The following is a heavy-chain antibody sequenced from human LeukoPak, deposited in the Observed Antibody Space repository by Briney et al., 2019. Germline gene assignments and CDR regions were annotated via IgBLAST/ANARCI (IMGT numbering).Heavy chain of an antibody. CDR2: IYSDGSI. D-gene: IGHD1-26*01. CDR3: ARDKSTTGDYFDY. CDR1: GLTVSSNY. J-gene: IGHJ4*02. V-gene: IGHV3-66*01. Sequence: GGSLRLSCAASGLTVSSNYMRWVRQAPGQGLEWVSVIYSDGSIYYADSVKGRFTISRDNSKNTVYLQMDSLRAEDTAVYYCARDKSTTGDYFDYWGQGTLVTVSS.